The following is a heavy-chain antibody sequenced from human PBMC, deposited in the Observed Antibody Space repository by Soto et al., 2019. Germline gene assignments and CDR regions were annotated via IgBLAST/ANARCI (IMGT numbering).Heavy chain of an antibody. CDR1: GYTFTSYD. D-gene: IGHD6-13*01. J-gene: IGHJ6*02. CDR3: ARGSSSWYYYYGMDV. V-gene: IGHV1-8*01. CDR2: MNPNSGNT. Sequence: ASVKVSCKVSGYTFTSYDINWVRQATGQGLEWMGWMNPNSGNTGYAQKFQGRVTMTRNTSISTAYMELSSLRSEDTDVYYCARGSSSWYYYYGMDVRGQGTTVTVSS.